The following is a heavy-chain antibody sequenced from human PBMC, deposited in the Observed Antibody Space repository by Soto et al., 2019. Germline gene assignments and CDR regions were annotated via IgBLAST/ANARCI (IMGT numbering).Heavy chain of an antibody. CDR2: IYWNDDK. V-gene: IGHV2-5*01. Sequence: QITLKESGPTLVNPTQSLTLTCTFSGFSLSTSGVGVGWIRQPPGKALEWLSLIYWNDDKRYSPSLKSRLTITKDTATNQVVLTMTHMDPVDTATYSCAHTTEYSSGWVSSYFDYWGQGTLVTVSS. D-gene: IGHD6-19*01. CDR1: GFSLSTSGVG. CDR3: AHTTEYSSGWVSSYFDY. J-gene: IGHJ4*02.